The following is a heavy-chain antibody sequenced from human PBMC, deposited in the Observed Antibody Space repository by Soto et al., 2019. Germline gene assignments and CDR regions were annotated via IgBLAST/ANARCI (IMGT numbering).Heavy chain of an antibody. CDR3: ARVVVAATRQKNWFDP. D-gene: IGHD2-15*01. CDR1: GYTFTSYY. J-gene: IGHJ5*02. V-gene: IGHV1-46*03. Sequence: ASVKVSCKASGYTFTSYYMHWVRQAPGQGLEWMGIINPSGGSTSYAQKFQGRVTMTRDTSTSTVYMELSSLRSEDTAVYYCARVVVAATRQKNWFDPWGQGTLVTVSS. CDR2: INPSGGST.